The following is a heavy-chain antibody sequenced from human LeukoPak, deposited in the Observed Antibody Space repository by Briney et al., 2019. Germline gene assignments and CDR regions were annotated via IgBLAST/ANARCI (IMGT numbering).Heavy chain of an antibody. D-gene: IGHD3-22*01. CDR2: INQDGSEK. V-gene: IGHV3-7*01. CDR3: ARDIYDTSGYYSPWDY. CDR1: GFTFSSYW. Sequence: PGGSLRLSCAASGFTFSSYWMSWVRQAPGKGLEWVANINQDGSEKYFVDSVKGRFTISRDNAKNSLYLQMNSLRAEDTAVYYCARDIYDTSGYYSPWDYWGQGTLVTVSS. J-gene: IGHJ4*02.